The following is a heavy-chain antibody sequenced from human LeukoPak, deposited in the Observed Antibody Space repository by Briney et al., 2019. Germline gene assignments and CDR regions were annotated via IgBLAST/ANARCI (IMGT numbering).Heavy chain of an antibody. CDR1: GFTFNIYW. V-gene: IGHV3-74*01. J-gene: IGHJ4*02. D-gene: IGHD3-16*01. CDR2: INSDGSSA. CDR3: VRDDAAGYAHSGIDY. Sequence: GGSLRLFCAASGFTFNIYWMHWVRQAPGKGLVWVSHINSDGSSATYADSVKGRFTISRDNAKNTLYLQMNSLRDEDTALYYCVRDDAAGYAHSGIDYWGQGTLVTVSS.